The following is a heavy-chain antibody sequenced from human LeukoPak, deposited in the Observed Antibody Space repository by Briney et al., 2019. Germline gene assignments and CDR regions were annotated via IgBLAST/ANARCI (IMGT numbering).Heavy chain of an antibody. Sequence: PSETLSLTCTVSGGFISSYYWSWIRQPPGKGLEWIGYIYYSRTTEYNPSLKSRVTISADTSKNQFSLKLNSVTAADTAVYYCARRQWELQYFDLWGRGTLVAVSS. D-gene: IGHD1-26*01. J-gene: IGHJ2*01. V-gene: IGHV4-59*01. CDR3: ARRQWELQYFDL. CDR1: GGFISSYY. CDR2: IYYSRTT.